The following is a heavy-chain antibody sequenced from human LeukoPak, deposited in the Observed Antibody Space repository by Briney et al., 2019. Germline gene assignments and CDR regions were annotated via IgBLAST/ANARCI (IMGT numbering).Heavy chain of an antibody. V-gene: IGHV3-23*01. CDR1: GFTFSNYA. D-gene: IGHD2-15*01. CDR3: AKGGAYCSGGSCSNFDY. CDR2: IRGSGDAT. J-gene: IGHJ4*02. Sequence: GGALRLSCAASGFTFSNYAMSWVRQAPGKGLEWVSRIRGSGDATHYAASVRGRFTISRDNSKNTLYLQMNSLRAEDTAVYFCAKGGAYCSGGSCSNFDYWGQGTLVTVSS.